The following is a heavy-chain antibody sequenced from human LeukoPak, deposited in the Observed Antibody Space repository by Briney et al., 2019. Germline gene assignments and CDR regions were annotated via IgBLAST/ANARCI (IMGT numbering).Heavy chain of an antibody. J-gene: IGHJ4*02. Sequence: GGSLRLSCAASGFTFSSYSMNWVSQAPGKGLEWVSSISSSSSYIYYADSVKGRFTISRDNAKNSLYLQMNSLRAEDTAVYYCARDYDSSGYYFDYWGQGTLVTVSS. D-gene: IGHD3-22*01. V-gene: IGHV3-21*01. CDR2: ISSSSSYI. CDR3: ARDYDSSGYYFDY. CDR1: GFTFSSYS.